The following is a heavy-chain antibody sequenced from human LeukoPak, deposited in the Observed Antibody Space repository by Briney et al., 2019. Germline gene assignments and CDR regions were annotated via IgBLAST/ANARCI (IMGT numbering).Heavy chain of an antibody. CDR3: ARDHAAAGSHNWFDP. CDR2: INPHTGGI. Sequence: ASVKVSCKASGGTFSSYAISWVRQAPGQGLEWMGWINPHTGGINYAQKFQGRVTMTRDTSINTAYMELSSLTSDDTAMYYCARDHAAAGSHNWFDPWGQGTLVTVSS. V-gene: IGHV1-2*02. D-gene: IGHD6-25*01. CDR1: GGTFSSYA. J-gene: IGHJ5*02.